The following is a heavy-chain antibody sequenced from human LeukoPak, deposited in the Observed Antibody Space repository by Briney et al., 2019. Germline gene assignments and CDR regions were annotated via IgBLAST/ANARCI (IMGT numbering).Heavy chain of an antibody. Sequence: GGSLRLSCAASGFTFSNAWMSWVRQAPGKGPEWVGRIKSKTDGGTTDYAAPVKGRFTISRDDSKNTLYLQMNSLKTEDTAVYYCTTTDSYPPQPDYWGQGTLVTVSS. CDR3: TTTDSYPPQPDY. D-gene: IGHD3-16*01. J-gene: IGHJ4*02. CDR2: IKSKTDGGTT. V-gene: IGHV3-15*01. CDR1: GFTFSNAW.